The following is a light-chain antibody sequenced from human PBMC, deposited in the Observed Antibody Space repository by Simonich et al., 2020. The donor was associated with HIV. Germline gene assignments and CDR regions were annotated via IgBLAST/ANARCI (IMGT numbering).Light chain of an antibody. J-gene: IGKJ2*01. CDR3: QQSYSTIA. CDR1: QSISSY. CDR2: AAS. V-gene: IGKV1-39*01. Sequence: DIQMTQSPSSLSASVGDRVTITCRASQSISSYLNWYQQKPGKAPKLLIYAASSLQSGVPSRFSGSGSGTDSTLTISSLQPEDFATYYCQQSYSTIAFGQGTKVEIK.